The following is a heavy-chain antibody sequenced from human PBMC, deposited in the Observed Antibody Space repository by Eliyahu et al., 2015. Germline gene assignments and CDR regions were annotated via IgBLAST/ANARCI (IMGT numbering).Heavy chain of an antibody. CDR2: IRTDNGDT. CDR1: GYTFTSYG. D-gene: IGHD6-25*01. J-gene: IGHJ4*02. Sequence: QVQLVQSGAEVKQPGASVKVSCKASGYTFTSYGITWVRQAPGQGLEWLGWIRTDNGDTDYAQTLQDRVTMTTDTHTGTVYMELRSLRSDDTAVYYCARDGYWQADYWGQGTLVTVSS. V-gene: IGHV1-18*01. CDR3: ARDGYWQADY.